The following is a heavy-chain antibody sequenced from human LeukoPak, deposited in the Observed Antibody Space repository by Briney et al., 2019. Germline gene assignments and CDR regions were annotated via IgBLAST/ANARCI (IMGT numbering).Heavy chain of an antibody. V-gene: IGHV1-18*01. CDR1: GYTFTNYH. D-gene: IGHD6-13*01. CDR3: ARVEYAGSWYVLDY. Sequence: ASVKVSCRASGYTFTNYHINWVRQAPGQGLEWMGRISGYSGITHYGEKFQGRVTITTDTSTNTAYMELTTLTSDDTAVYYCARVEYAGSWYVLDYWGQGTLVTVSS. J-gene: IGHJ4*02. CDR2: ISGYSGIT.